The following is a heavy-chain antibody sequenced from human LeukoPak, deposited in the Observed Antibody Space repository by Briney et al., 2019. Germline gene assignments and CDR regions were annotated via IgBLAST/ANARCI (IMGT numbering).Heavy chain of an antibody. Sequence: SVKVSCKASGFTFTSSAMQWVRQARGQRLEWIGWIVVGSGNTNYAQKFQERATITRDMSTSTAYMELSSLRSEDTAVYYCAAGYYYDSSGYWWDFDYWGQGTLVTVSS. CDR3: AAGYYYDSSGYWWDFDY. V-gene: IGHV1-58*02. CDR1: GFTFTSSA. D-gene: IGHD3-22*01. CDR2: IVVGSGNT. J-gene: IGHJ4*02.